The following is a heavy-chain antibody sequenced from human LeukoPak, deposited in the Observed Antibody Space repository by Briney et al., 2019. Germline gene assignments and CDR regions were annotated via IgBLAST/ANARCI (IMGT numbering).Heavy chain of an antibody. D-gene: IGHD5-12*01. Sequence: PSETLSLTCAVYGGSFSGYYWSWIRQPPGKGLEWIGEINHIGTTNYNPSLKSRVTIPVDPSQNQFSLKLSSVTAADTAVYYCARVSVATIQTDDADTFDIWGQGTMVTVSS. CDR2: INHIGTT. CDR1: GGSFSGYY. J-gene: IGHJ3*02. CDR3: ARVSVATIQTDDADTFDI. V-gene: IGHV4-34*01.